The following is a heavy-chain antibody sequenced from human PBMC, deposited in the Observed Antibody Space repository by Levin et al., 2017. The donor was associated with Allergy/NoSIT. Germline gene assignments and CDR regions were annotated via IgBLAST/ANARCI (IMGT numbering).Heavy chain of an antibody. V-gene: IGHV3-21*01. D-gene: IGHD3-10*01. CDR2: ISSSSSYI. Sequence: GESLKISCAASGFTFSSYSMNWVRQAPGKGLEWVSSISSSSSYIYYADSVKGRFTISRDNAKNSLYLQMNSLRAEDTAVYYCARDYGGGSGSYSDYWGQGTLVTVSS. CDR1: GFTFSSYS. CDR3: ARDYGGGSGSYSDY. J-gene: IGHJ4*02.